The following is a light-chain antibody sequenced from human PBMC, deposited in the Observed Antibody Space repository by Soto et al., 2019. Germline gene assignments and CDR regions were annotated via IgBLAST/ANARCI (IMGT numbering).Light chain of an antibody. CDR3: CSFAGKYIFV. J-gene: IGLJ1*01. V-gene: IGLV2-11*01. CDR1: SSDVGGYDL. CDR2: DVN. Sequence: QSALTQPRPVSGSPGQSVTISCTGTSSDVGGYDLVSWYQQYPGKVPKLIIYDVNRRPSGVPDRFSGSKSGNTASLTISGLQAEDEADFYCCSFAGKYIFVFGTGTKVTVL.